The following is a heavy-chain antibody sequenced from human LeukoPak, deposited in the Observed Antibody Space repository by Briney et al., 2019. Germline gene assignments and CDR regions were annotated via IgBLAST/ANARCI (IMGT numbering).Heavy chain of an antibody. CDR1: GGSISSYY. D-gene: IGHD6-13*01. J-gene: IGHJ4*02. CDR2: IYYSGST. V-gene: IGHV4-59*12. Sequence: SETLPLTCTVSGGSISSYYWSWIRQPPGKGLGWIGYIYYSGSTNYNPSLKSRVTISVDTSKNQFSLKLSSVTAADTAVYYCVSFAAADYFDYWGQGTVVTVSS. CDR3: VSFAAADYFDY.